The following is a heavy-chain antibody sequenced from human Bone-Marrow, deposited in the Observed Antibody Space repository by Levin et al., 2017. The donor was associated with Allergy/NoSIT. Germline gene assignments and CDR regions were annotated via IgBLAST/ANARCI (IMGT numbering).Heavy chain of an antibody. CDR2: IYYSGNT. CDR1: GGSIDSSSFY. D-gene: IGHD4-17*01. V-gene: IGHV4-39*01. J-gene: IGHJ1*01. CDR3: ARHPDYGDPPYFHH. Sequence: NTSETLSLTCSVSGGSIDSSSFYWGWIRQPPGKGLEWIGSIYYSGNTYYNPSLKSRLTISVDTSKNQFSLKLSSVTAADTAVYYCARHPDYGDPPYFHHWGQGTLVTVSS.